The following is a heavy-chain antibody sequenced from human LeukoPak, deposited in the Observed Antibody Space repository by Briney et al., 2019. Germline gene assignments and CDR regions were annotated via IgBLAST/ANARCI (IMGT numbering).Heavy chain of an antibody. CDR3: ARDLGVVVPAADYGPELFDY. CDR1: GYTFTSYG. Sequence: ASVKVSCKASGYTFTSYGISWVRQAPGQGLEWMGWISAYNGNTNYAQKLQGRVTMTTDTSTSTAHMELRSLRSDDTAVYYCARDLGVVVPAADYGPELFDYWGQGTLVTVSS. D-gene: IGHD2-2*01. CDR2: ISAYNGNT. V-gene: IGHV1-18*01. J-gene: IGHJ4*02.